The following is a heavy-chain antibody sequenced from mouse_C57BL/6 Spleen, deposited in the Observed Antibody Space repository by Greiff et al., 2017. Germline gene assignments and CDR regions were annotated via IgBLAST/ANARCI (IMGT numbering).Heavy chain of an antibody. CDR2: IYPGDGDT. CDR1: GYAFSSSW. Sequence: QVQLQQSGPELVKPGASVKISCKASGYAFSSSWMNWVKQRPGKGLEWIGRIYPGDGDTNYNGKFKGKATLTADKSSSTAYMQLSSLTSEDSAVYFCARGDRSGYGAHWFAYWGQGTLVTVSA. D-gene: IGHD3-2*02. CDR3: ARGDRSGYGAHWFAY. V-gene: IGHV1-82*01. J-gene: IGHJ3*01.